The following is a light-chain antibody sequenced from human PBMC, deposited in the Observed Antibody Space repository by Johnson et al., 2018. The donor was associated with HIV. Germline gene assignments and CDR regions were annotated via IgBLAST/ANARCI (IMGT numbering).Light chain of an antibody. CDR3: ATWDSSLRVGF. CDR2: DND. J-gene: IGLJ1*01. V-gene: IGLV1-51*01. Sequence: QSVLTQPPSVSAAPRQKVTISCSGSSSNIGKNYVSWYRHLPGTAPKLLIYDNDKRPSGIPDRFSSSKSGSSATLGITGLQTGDEADYYCATWDSSLRVGFFGTGTKVTVL. CDR1: SSNIGKNY.